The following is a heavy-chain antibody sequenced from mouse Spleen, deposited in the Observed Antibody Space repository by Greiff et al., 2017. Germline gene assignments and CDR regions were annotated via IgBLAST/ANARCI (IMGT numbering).Heavy chain of an antibody. CDR3: ARGIWDYFDY. Sequence: VQLQQSGPELVKPGASVKISCKASGYSFTSYYIHWVKQRPGQGLEWIGWIYPGSGNTKYNEKFKGKATLTADTSSSTAYMQLSSLTSEDSAVYYCARGIWDYFDYWGQGTTLTVSS. CDR2: IYPGSGNT. J-gene: IGHJ2*01. V-gene: IGHV1-66*01. D-gene: IGHD1-1*02. CDR1: GYSFTSYY.